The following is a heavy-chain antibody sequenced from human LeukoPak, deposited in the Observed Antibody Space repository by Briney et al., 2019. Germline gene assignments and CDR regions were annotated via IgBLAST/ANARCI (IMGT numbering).Heavy chain of an antibody. J-gene: IGHJ4*02. D-gene: IGHD3-9*01. CDR1: GYTFTGYY. CDR3: ARDNHDILTGSPPPYYFDY. Sequence: GASVKVSCKASGYTFTGYYMHWVRQAPGQGLEWMGWINPNSGGTNYAQKFQGRVTMTRDTSNSTAYMELSRLRSDDTAVYYCARDNHDILTGSPPPYYFDYWGQGTLVTVSS. V-gene: IGHV1-2*02. CDR2: INPNSGGT.